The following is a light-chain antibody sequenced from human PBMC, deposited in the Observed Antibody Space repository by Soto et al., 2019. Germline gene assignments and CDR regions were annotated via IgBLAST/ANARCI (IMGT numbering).Light chain of an antibody. CDR3: QQFSSSPWT. CDR2: GAS. V-gene: IGKV3-20*01. CDR1: QTLSSTY. Sequence: EIVLTQSPGTLTLSPGERATLSCRASQTLSSTYLVWYQQKPGQAPRLLIYGASVRATGIPDRVSVSGSGTDFTLTISRLEPEDVAVYYSQQFSSSPWTLGQGTKVEIK. J-gene: IGKJ1*01.